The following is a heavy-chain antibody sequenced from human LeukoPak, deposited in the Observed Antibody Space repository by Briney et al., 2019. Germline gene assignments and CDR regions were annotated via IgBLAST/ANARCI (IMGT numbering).Heavy chain of an antibody. Sequence: GGSLRLSCAASGFTFSSYDMHWVRQATGKGLDWVSAIGTAGDTYYPGSVKGRFTISRENAKNSLYLQMNSLRAGDTAVYYCARGDGYNYYFDYWGQGTLVTVSS. CDR1: GFTFSSYD. CDR3: ARGDGYNYYFDY. V-gene: IGHV3-13*01. D-gene: IGHD5-24*01. CDR2: IGTAGDT. J-gene: IGHJ4*02.